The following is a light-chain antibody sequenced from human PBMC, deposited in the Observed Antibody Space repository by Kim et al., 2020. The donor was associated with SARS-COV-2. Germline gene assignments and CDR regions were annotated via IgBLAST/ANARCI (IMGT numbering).Light chain of an antibody. CDR3: SSYAGSNDVR. Sequence: QSALTQPPSASGSPGQSVTISCTGTGSDVGANDYVSWYQHHPAKAPQLILYELSKRPSGVPDRFSGSKSGNTASLTVSGLQAEDEAHYYCSSYAGSNDVRFGGGTQLTVL. V-gene: IGLV2-8*01. J-gene: IGLJ2*01. CDR1: GSDVGANDY. CDR2: ELS.